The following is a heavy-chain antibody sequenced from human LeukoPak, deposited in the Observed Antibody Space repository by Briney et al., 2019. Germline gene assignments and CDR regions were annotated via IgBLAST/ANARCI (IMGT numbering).Heavy chain of an antibody. Sequence: PGGSLRLSCAASGFAFSSYIMNWVRQAPGKGLEWVSYISNGGSTIHYADSVKGRFTISRDNAQNSLYLQMNSLRAEDTAVYYCARIFAKYFDFWGQGTLVTVSS. J-gene: IGHJ4*02. CDR3: ARIFAKYFDF. CDR2: ISNGGSTI. V-gene: IGHV3-48*01. CDR1: GFAFSSYI. D-gene: IGHD3-9*01.